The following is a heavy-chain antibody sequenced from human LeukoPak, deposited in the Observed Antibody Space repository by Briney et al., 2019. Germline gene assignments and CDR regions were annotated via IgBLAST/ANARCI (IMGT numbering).Heavy chain of an antibody. J-gene: IGHJ6*03. CDR2: IYYSGST. CDR3: AREKYGVELRRMGYYYYMDV. V-gene: IGHV4-59*06. CDR1: GGSINTYY. D-gene: IGHD1-7*01. Sequence: SETLSLTCTVSGGSINTYYWSWIRQHPGKGLEWIGYIYYSGSTYYNPSLKSRVTISVDTSKNQFSLKLSSVTAADTAVYYCAREKYGVELRRMGYYYYMDVWGKGTTVTVSS.